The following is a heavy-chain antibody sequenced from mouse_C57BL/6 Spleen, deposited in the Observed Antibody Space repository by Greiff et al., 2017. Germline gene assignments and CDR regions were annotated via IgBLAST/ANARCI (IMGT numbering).Heavy chain of an antibody. D-gene: IGHD2-4*01. Sequence: VQLQQPGAELVKPGASVKLSCKASGYTFTSYWMHWVKQRPGQGLEWIGMIHPNSGSTNYNEKFTSKATLTVDKSSSTAYMQLSSLTSEDAAVDYCAKRDYDDDGTWGQGTLVTVSA. CDR1: GYTFTSYW. J-gene: IGHJ3*01. V-gene: IGHV1-64*01. CDR2: IHPNSGST. CDR3: AKRDYDDDGT.